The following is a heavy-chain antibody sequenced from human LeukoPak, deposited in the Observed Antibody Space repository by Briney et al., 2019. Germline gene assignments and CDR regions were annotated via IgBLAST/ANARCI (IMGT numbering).Heavy chain of an antibody. V-gene: IGHV4-4*07. CDR3: ARGPPWFGELLVFDY. D-gene: IGHD3-10*01. J-gene: IGHJ4*02. CDR1: GGSISSYY. Sequence: SETLSLTCTVSGGSISSYYWSWVRQPAGKGLEWIGFIYDSGSANYKSSLESRVTMSVDTSKNQFSLKLSSVTAADTAVYYCARGPPWFGELLVFDYWGQGTLVTVSS. CDR2: IYDSGSA.